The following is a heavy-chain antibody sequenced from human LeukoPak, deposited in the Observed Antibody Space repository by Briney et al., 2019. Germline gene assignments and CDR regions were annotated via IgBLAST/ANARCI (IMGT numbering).Heavy chain of an antibody. CDR3: ARVAKLGTRFGWYFDL. CDR1: GYTFTSYY. D-gene: IGHD3-16*01. J-gene: IGHJ2*01. V-gene: IGHV1-2*02. CDR2: INPNSGAT. Sequence: ASVKVSCKASGYTFTSYYMHWVRQAPGQGPEWMGWINPNSGATNFAQKFQGRVTMTRDTSISTVYVELSGLRSDDTAVYYCARVAKLGTRFGWYFDLWGRGTLVTVSS.